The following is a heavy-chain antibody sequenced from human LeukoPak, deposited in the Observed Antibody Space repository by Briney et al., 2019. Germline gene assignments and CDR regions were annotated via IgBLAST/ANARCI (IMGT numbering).Heavy chain of an antibody. J-gene: IGHJ6*02. CDR2: ISWNSGSI. CDR3: AKALMKGYYYYGMDV. V-gene: IGHV3-9*01. CDR1: GFTFDDYA. D-gene: IGHD2-8*01. Sequence: GGSLRLSCAASGFTFDDYAMHWVRQAPGKGLEWVSGISWNSGSIGYADSVKGRFTISRGNAKNSLYLQMNSLRAEDTALYYCAKALMKGYYYYGMDVWGQGTTATVSS.